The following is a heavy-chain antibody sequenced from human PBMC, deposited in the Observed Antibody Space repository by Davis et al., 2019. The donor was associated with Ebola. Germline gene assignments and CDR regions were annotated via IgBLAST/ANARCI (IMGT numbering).Heavy chain of an antibody. D-gene: IGHD3-22*01. J-gene: IGHJ4*02. CDR1: GFTFTSSA. CDR2: IVVGSGNT. CDR3: ARGSPVEGYYDSSGYFPVDY. Sequence: SVKVSCKASGFTFTSSAVQWVRQARGQRLEWIGWIVVGSGNTNYAQKFQGRVTMTRNTSISTAYMELSSLRSEDTAVYYCARGSPVEGYYDSSGYFPVDYWGQGTLVTVSS. V-gene: IGHV1-58*01.